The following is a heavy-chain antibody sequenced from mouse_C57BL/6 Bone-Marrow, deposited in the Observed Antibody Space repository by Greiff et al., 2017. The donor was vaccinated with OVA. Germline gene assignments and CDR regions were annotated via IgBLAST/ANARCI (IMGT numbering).Heavy chain of an antibody. CDR1: GFNIKDDY. J-gene: IGHJ4*01. CDR2: IDPENGDT. V-gene: IGHV14-4*01. CDR3: TTWSRLGAMDY. Sequence: VQLQQSGAELVRPGASVKLSCTASGFNIKDDYMHWVKQRPEQGLEWIGWIDPENGDTEYASKFQGKATITADTSSNTAYLQLSSLTSEDTAVYYCTTWSRLGAMDYWGQGTSVTVSS.